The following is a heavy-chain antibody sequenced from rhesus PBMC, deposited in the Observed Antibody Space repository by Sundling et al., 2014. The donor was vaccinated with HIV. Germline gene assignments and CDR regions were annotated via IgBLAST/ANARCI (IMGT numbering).Heavy chain of an antibody. Sequence: EVQLVESGGGLAKPGGSLRLSCAASGFIFSDYYMDWVRQALGKGLEWVSRISNDGGSTWYADSVKGRFTISRENAKNTLYLQVDSLRAEDTAVYYCARVRWNYRDYWGQGVLVTVSS. D-gene: IGHD1-1*01. CDR3: ARVRWNYRDY. CDR2: ISNDGGST. CDR1: GFIFSDYY. J-gene: IGHJ4*01. V-gene: IGHV3-178*01.